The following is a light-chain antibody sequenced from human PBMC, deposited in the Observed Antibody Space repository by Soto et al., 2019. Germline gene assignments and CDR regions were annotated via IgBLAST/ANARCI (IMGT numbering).Light chain of an antibody. V-gene: IGKV1-5*01. J-gene: IGKJ1*01. CDR2: DAS. CDR1: QSINNW. CDR3: QHMRT. Sequence: DIQVTQSPSSLSASVGDRVTITCRTNQSINNWIAWYQQKPGKAPKFLIYDASTLESGVPSRFSGSGFGTEFSLTISSLQPDDFGSYYCQHMRTFGQGTKVDIK.